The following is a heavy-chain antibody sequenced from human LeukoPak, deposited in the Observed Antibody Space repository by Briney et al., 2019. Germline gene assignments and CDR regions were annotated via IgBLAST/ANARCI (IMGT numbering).Heavy chain of an antibody. CDR3: ARTPSKHYYDY. V-gene: IGHV4-31*03. CDR1: GGSISSGAYY. Sequence: SETLSLTCTVSGGSISSGAYYWSWIRQHPGKGLEWIGYIYYNGGTYSNPSLESRIIISVDTSKNQFSLKLRSVTAADTAVSYCARTPSKHYYDYWGQGTLVTVSS. J-gene: IGHJ4*02. CDR2: IYYNGGT.